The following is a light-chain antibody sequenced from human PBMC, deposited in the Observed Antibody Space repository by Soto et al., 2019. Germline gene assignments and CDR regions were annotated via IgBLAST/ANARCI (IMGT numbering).Light chain of an antibody. J-gene: IGLJ2*01. CDR2: EGS. Sequence: QSALTQPASVSGSPGQSITISCTGTSSDVGSYNLVSWYQQHPGKAPKLMIYEGSKRPSGVSDRFSGSKSGNTASLTISGLQAEDEADYYCCSYAGSSTDLVFGGGTQLTVL. CDR1: SSDVGSYNL. CDR3: CSYAGSSTDLV. V-gene: IGLV2-23*01.